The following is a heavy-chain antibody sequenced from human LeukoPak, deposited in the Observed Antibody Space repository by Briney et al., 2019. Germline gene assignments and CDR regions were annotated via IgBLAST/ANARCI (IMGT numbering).Heavy chain of an antibody. CDR1: GFTFSSYS. Sequence: GGSLRLSCAASGFTFSSYSMNWVRQAPGKGLEWVSSISSSSISIYYADSVKGRFTISRDNAKNSLYLQMNSLRAEDTAVYYCAREGATGTYFDLWGRGTLVTVSS. CDR3: AREGATGTYFDL. V-gene: IGHV3-21*01. D-gene: IGHD1-14*01. CDR2: ISSSSISI. J-gene: IGHJ2*01.